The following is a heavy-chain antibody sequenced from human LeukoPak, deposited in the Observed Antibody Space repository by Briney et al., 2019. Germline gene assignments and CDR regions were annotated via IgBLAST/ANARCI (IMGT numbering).Heavy chain of an antibody. J-gene: IGHJ5*02. V-gene: IGHV1-18*01. D-gene: IGHD4-11*01. Sequence: GASVKVSCKASGYTFTSYGISWVRQAPGQGLEWMVWISDYNGNTNYAQKLQGRVTMTTDTSTSTAYMELRSLRSDDTAVYYCARDLYRDSLPVSWFDHWGQGTLVTVSS. CDR3: ARDLYRDSLPVSWFDH. CDR1: GYTFTSYG. CDR2: ISDYNGNT.